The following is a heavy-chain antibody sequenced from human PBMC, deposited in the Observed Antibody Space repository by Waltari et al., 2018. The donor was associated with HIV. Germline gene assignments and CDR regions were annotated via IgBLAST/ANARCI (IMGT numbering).Heavy chain of an antibody. J-gene: IGHJ6*02. CDR1: GGTFSNYA. CDR2: IFPIFGSK. V-gene: IGHV1-69*13. CDR3: ASTVYRGDYYYYGMDV. Sequence: QVQLVQSGAEVKKPGSSVKVSCKASGGTFSNYAISWVRQAPGQGLEWMGGIFPIFGSKNFAQNFQGRVTITADESTSTAYMELSSLRSEDTAVYYCASTVYRGDYYYYGMDVWGQGTTVTVSS. D-gene: IGHD4-17*01.